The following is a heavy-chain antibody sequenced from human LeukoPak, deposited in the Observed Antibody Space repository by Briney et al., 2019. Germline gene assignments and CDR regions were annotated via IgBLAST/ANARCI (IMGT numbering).Heavy chain of an antibody. CDR3: ARDRNSGSSLDI. CDR2: IYPYSSDT. D-gene: IGHD6-6*01. V-gene: IGHV1-2*02. J-gene: IGHJ3*02. Sequence: ASVKVSCKASGYTFTGYYIHWVRQAPGQGLEWMGWIYPYSSDTNYAQNFQGRVTMTRDTSISTAYMELSSLKSDDTAVYYCARDRNSGSSLDIWGQGAMLTVSS. CDR1: GYTFTGYY.